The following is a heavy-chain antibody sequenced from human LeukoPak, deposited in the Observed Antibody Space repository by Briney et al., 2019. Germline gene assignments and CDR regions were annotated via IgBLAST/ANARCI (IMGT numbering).Heavy chain of an antibody. CDR2: IYPSDSDT. J-gene: IGHJ4*02. CDR1: GYSFTSYW. V-gene: IGHV5-51*01. CDR3: ARTMVRGVITSSFDF. D-gene: IGHD3-10*01. Sequence: ESLKISCKGSGYSFTSYWIGWVRQMPGKGLEWMGIIYPSDSDTRYSPSFQGQVTISADKSISTAYLQWSSLKASDTAMYYCARTMVRGVITSSFDFWGQRTLVTVSS.